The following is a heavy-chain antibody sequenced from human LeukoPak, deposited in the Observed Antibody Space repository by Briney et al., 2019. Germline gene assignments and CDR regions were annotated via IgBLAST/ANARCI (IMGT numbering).Heavy chain of an antibody. CDR1: GGSISSYY. Sequence: SETLSLTCTVSGGSISSYYWSWIRQPPWKGLEWIGYIYYSGSTNYNPSLKSRVTISVDTSKNQFSLKLSSVTAADTAVYYCARSYSSGWYSYYYYGMDVWGQGTTVTVSS. CDR2: IYYSGST. D-gene: IGHD6-19*01. CDR3: ARSYSSGWYSYYYYGMDV. J-gene: IGHJ6*02. V-gene: IGHV4-59*01.